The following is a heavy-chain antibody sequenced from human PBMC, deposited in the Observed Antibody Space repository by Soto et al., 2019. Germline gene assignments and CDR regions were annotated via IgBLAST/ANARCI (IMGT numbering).Heavy chain of an antibody. D-gene: IGHD3-16*02. V-gene: IGHV1-46*01. Sequence: ASVKAACKAPADTFTSYYIHWVRQAPGHGLEWMGVINANGGSTRCTQRFQGRITMTTDTSTNRVYMELRSLRSEDPAVYYRARSSGGVFAILIEASNWLSPWGQGSLVTV. CDR1: ADTFTSYY. CDR2: INANGGST. CDR3: ARSSGGVFAILIEASNWLSP. J-gene: IGHJ5*02.